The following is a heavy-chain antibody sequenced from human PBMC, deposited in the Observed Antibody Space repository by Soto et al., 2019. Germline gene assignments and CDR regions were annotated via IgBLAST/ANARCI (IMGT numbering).Heavy chain of an antibody. V-gene: IGHV4-31*03. CDR1: GGSISSGGYY. D-gene: IGHD5-18*01. J-gene: IGHJ4*02. CDR3: ARSGYSYGPNPLLY. Sequence: QVQLQESGPGLVKPSQTLSLTCTVSGGSISSGGYYWSWIRQHPGKGLEWIGYIYYSGSTYYNPSLKSRVTISADTSKNQFSLKPSSVTAADTAVYYCARSGYSYGPNPLLYWGQGTLVTVSS. CDR2: IYYSGST.